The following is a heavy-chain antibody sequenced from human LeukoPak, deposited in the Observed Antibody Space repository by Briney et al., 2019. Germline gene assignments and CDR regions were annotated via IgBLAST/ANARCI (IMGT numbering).Heavy chain of an antibody. V-gene: IGHV3-9*01. Sequence: GGSLRLSCAASGFTFDDYAMHWVRQAPGKGLEWVSGINWNSGTMGYADSVKGRFTISRDNAKNSLYLQMNSLRGEDTALYYCAKADCGGDCRTRDFWGQGTLVTVSS. CDR2: INWNSGTM. CDR3: AKADCGGDCRTRDF. J-gene: IGHJ4*02. D-gene: IGHD2-21*02. CDR1: GFTFDDYA.